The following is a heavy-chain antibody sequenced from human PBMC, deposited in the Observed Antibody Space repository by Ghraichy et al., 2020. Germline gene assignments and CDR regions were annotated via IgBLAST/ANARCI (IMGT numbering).Heavy chain of an antibody. CDR1: GFTFSSYW. V-gene: IGHV3-7*03. CDR3: ARDYYDSSGYCGPFDP. J-gene: IGHJ5*02. CDR2: IKQDGSEK. Sequence: GGSLRLSCAASGFTFSSYWMSWVRQAPGKGLEWVANIKQDGSEKYYVDSVKGRFTISRDNAKNSLYLQMNSLRAEDTAVYYCARDYYDSSGYCGPFDPWGQGTLVTVSS. D-gene: IGHD3-22*01.